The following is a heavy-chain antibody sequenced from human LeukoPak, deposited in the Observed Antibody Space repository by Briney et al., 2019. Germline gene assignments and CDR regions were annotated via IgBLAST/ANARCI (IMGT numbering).Heavy chain of an antibody. CDR3: AKDGYNSGWCVPYYYNYYVDV. CDR1: GFTFDDYA. J-gene: IGHJ6*03. V-gene: IGHV3-43D*03. CDR2: ISWDGGTT. D-gene: IGHD6-19*01. Sequence: GGSLRLSCAASGFTFDDYAMHWVRQAPGKGLEWVSLISWDGGTTYYADSVKGRFTISRDNSKNSLYLQMNSLRGEDTALYYCAKDGYNSGWCVPYYYNYYVDVWGKGTTVTVSS.